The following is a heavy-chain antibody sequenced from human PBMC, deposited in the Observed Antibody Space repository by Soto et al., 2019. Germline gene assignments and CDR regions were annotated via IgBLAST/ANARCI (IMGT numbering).Heavy chain of an antibody. J-gene: IGHJ5*02. V-gene: IGHV1-2*02. CDR2: INPNSGGT. D-gene: IGHD2-2*01. CDR3: AREVAYCSSTSCYEHWFDP. CDR1: GYTFTGYY. Sequence: ASVKVPCKASGYTFTGYYMHWVRQAPGQGLEWMGWINPNSGGTNYAQKFQGRVTMTRDTSISTAYMELSRLRSDDTAVYYCAREVAYCSSTSCYEHWFDPWGQGTLVTVSS.